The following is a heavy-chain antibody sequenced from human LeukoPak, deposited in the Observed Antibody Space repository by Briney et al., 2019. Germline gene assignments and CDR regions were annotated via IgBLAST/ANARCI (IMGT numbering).Heavy chain of an antibody. CDR3: ARPRIVGATGTLET. J-gene: IGHJ5*02. CDR1: GGSISSYY. CDR2: INHSGST. D-gene: IGHD1-26*01. Sequence: SETLSLTCTVSGGSISSYYWSWIRQPPGKGLEWIGEINHSGSTNYNPSLKSRVTISVDTSKNQFSLKLSSVTAADTAVYYCARPRIVGATGTLETWGQGTLVTVSS. V-gene: IGHV4-34*01.